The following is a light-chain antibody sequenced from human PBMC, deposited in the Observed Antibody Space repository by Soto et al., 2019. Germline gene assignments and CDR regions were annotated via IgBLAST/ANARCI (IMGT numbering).Light chain of an antibody. CDR2: AAS. Sequence: EIVLTQSPGTLSLSPGERATLSCRASQSVSSYYLAWYQQKPGQAPRLLIYAASSRATGIPDRLSGGGSGTDFTHTISRLEPEDFAVYYCQQCGSSPWTFGQGTKVEIK. CDR3: QQCGSSPWT. J-gene: IGKJ1*01. V-gene: IGKV3-20*01. CDR1: QSVSSYY.